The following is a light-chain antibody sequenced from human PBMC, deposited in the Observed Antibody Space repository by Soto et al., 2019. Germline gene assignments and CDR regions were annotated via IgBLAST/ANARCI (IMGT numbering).Light chain of an antibody. CDR2: GAY. Sequence: EIVMTQSPATLSVSPGERATLCCRASQSVSSNLAWYQQKPGQAHRLLIYGAYIRANALPARFSGSGYGTEFTLIISSQQSEYLEVYYCHQDNNWPPYTFGQRTKLEI. CDR1: QSVSSN. CDR3: HQDNNWPPYT. J-gene: IGKJ2*01. V-gene: IGKV3-15*01.